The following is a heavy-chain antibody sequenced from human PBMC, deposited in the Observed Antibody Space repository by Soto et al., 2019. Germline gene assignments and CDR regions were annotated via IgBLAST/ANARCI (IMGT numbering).Heavy chain of an antibody. V-gene: IGHV3-33*08. Sequence: GGSLRLSCTTSGFTFNTYGMHWVRQAPGKGLEWVAIIWYDGSNKYYADSVKGRFTISRDNTKNTLYLQMNSLRAEDTAVYYCARESPYYEILTRGWFDTWGQGPLVTVSS. CDR1: GFTFNTYG. J-gene: IGHJ5*02. CDR3: ARESPYYEILTRGWFDT. CDR2: IWYDGSNK. D-gene: IGHD3-9*01.